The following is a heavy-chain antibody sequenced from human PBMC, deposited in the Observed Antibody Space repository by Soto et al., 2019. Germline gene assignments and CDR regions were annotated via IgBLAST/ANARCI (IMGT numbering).Heavy chain of an antibody. CDR2: INPYNGNT. D-gene: IGHD5-18*01. CDR1: GYTFTSYA. V-gene: IGHV1-18*01. Sequence: QVQLVQSGTEVKKPGASVKVSCKASGYTFTSYAISWVRQAPGQGLEWMGWINPYNGNTNYAQKLQGRVTMTTDTSTRKAYMELMSLRSDDTAVYYCARDKAMALPDAWGQGNLVTVSS. CDR3: ARDKAMALPDA. J-gene: IGHJ4*02.